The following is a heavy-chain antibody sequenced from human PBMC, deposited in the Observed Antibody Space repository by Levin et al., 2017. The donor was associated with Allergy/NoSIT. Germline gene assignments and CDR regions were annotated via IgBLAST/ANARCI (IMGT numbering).Heavy chain of an antibody. CDR2: INHSGST. Sequence: SETLSLTCAVYGGSFSGYYWSWIRQPPGKGLEWIGEINHSGSTNYNPSLKSRVTISVDTSKNQFSLKLSSVTAADTAVYYCARGYYDFWSGYYMEPGARYYYYMDVWGKGTTVTVSS. D-gene: IGHD3-3*01. CDR3: ARGYYDFWSGYYMEPGARYYYYMDV. J-gene: IGHJ6*03. CDR1: GGSFSGYY. V-gene: IGHV4-34*01.